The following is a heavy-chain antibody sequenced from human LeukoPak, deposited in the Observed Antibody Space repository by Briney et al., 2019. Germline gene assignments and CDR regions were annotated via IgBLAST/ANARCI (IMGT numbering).Heavy chain of an antibody. Sequence: GGSLRLSCAASGFTFSTNAMSWVRQAPGKGLEWVSGITGSDIRTYNADSAEGRFTITRDNSKSALYLQMNSLRVEDTAVYYCARDPPGIAASGTYYWGQGTLVTVSS. V-gene: IGHV3-23*01. CDR2: ITGSDIRT. D-gene: IGHD6-13*01. CDR3: ARDPPGIAASGTYY. J-gene: IGHJ4*02. CDR1: GFTFSTNA.